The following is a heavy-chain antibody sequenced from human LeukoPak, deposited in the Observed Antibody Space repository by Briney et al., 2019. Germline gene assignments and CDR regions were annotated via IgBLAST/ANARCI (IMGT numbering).Heavy chain of an antibody. CDR2: ISSSSSYI. CDR3: ARVTASWTYYYYYMDV. Sequence: GGSLRLSCAASGFTFSSYSMNWVRQAPGKGLEWVSSISSSSSYIYYADSVKGRFTISRDNAKNSLYLQMNSLRAEDTAVYYCARVTASWTYYYYYMDVWGKGTTVTVSS. CDR1: GFTFSSYS. V-gene: IGHV3-21*01. J-gene: IGHJ6*03. D-gene: IGHD2-2*01.